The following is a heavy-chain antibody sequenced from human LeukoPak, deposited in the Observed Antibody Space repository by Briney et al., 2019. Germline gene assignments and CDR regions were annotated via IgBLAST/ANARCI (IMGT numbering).Heavy chain of an antibody. CDR2: ISGSGGST. J-gene: IGHJ4*02. D-gene: IGHD1-26*01. CDR3: AKDLEWELLPSFDY. CDR1: GFTFSDRD. Sequence: GGSLRLSCAASGFTFSDRDMDWVRQAPGKGLEWVSAISGSGGSTYYADSVKGRFTISRDNSKNTLYLQMNSLRAEDTAVYYCAKDLEWELLPSFDYWGQGTLVTVSS. V-gene: IGHV3-23*01.